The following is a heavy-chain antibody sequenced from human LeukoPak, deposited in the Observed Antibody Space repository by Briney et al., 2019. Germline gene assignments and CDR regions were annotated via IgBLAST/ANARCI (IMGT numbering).Heavy chain of an antibody. CDR1: GFTVSSYG. J-gene: IGHJ6*04. CDR2: ISYDGSNK. Sequence: GRSLRLSCAAAGFTVSSYGMHWVRQAPGKGREGVAVISYDGSNKYYADSGKGRFTISRDNSKNTLYLQMNSLRAEDTAVYYCAKDSLGVTRPHYYYYGMDVWGKGTTVTVSS. V-gene: IGHV3-30*18. D-gene: IGHD2-21*02. CDR3: AKDSLGVTRPHYYYYGMDV.